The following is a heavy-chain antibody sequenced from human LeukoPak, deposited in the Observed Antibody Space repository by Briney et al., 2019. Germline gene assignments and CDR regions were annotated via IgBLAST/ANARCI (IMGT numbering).Heavy chain of an antibody. CDR2: ISSSSSYI. CDR1: GFTFDDYA. CDR3: ARDRERYYDFWSGPDAFDI. J-gene: IGHJ3*02. Sequence: PGRSLRLSCAASGFTFDDYAMHWVRHAPGKGLEWVSSISSSSSYIYYADSVKGRFTISRDNAKNSLYLQMNSLRAEDTAVYYCARDRERYYDFWSGPDAFDIWGQGTMVTVSS. D-gene: IGHD3-3*01. V-gene: IGHV3-21*01.